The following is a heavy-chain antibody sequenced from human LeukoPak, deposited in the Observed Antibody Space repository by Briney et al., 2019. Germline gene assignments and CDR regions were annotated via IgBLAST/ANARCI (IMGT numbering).Heavy chain of an antibody. CDR2: INHSGST. CDR3: ARGITMIVVADAFDI. J-gene: IGHJ3*02. CDR1: GFTFSSYA. D-gene: IGHD3-22*01. Sequence: PGGSLRLSCAASGFTFSSYAMSWVRQAPGKGLEWIGEINHSGSTNYNPSLKSRVTISVDTSKNQFSLKLSSVTAADTAVYYCARGITMIVVADAFDIWGQGTMVTVSS. V-gene: IGHV4-34*01.